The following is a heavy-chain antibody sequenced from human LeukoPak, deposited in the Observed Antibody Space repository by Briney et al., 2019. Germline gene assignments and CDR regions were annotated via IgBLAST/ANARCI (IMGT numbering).Heavy chain of an antibody. CDR1: GGSISSYY. D-gene: IGHD4-23*01. Sequence: PSETLSLTCTVSGGSISSYYWSWIRQPPGKGLEWIGLIYYSGSTNYNPSLKSRVTISVDTSKNQFSLKLSSVTAADTAVYYCARPSLDYGGIDAFDFWGQGTLVTVSS. CDR3: ARPSLDYGGIDAFDF. CDR2: IYYSGST. J-gene: IGHJ3*01. V-gene: IGHV4-59*08.